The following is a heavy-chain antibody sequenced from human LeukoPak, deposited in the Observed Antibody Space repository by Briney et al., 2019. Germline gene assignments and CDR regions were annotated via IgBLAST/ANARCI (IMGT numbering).Heavy chain of an antibody. CDR1: GFTFSSYG. CDR2: ISYDGSNK. J-gene: IGHJ5*02. Sequence: GGSLRLSCAASGFTFSSYGMHWVRQAPGKGPEWVAVISYDGSNKYYADSVKGRFTISRDNSKNTLYLQMNSLRAEDTAVYYCAKDREFSSSSGHWFDPWGQGTLVTVSS. V-gene: IGHV3-30*18. CDR3: AKDREFSSSSGHWFDP. D-gene: IGHD6-6*01.